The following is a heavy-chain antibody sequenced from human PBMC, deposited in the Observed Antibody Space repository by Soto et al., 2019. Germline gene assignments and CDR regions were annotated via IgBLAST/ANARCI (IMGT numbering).Heavy chain of an antibody. CDR1: GGTISRSY. D-gene: IGHD1-26*01. Sequence: SETLSLTCTVSGGTISRSYWRWIRQPPGEGLEWIGYIYCSGSNNYNPSLKSRVTISVETSKSQSSQELSSVSAADTAVYYCAYRTRSGSYLFDSWGQGTLVTVSS. CDR2: IYCSGSN. CDR3: AYRTRSGSYLFDS. V-gene: IGHV4-59*01. J-gene: IGHJ4*02.